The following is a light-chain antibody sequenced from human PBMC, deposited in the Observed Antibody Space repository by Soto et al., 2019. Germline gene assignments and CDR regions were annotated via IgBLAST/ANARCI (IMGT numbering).Light chain of an antibody. CDR1: SGHSSYA. CDR3: QTWGSGIRVV. CDR2: LNSDGSH. Sequence: QLVLTQSPSASASLGASVKLTCTLSSGHSSYAIAWHQQQPEKGPRYLMKLNSDGSHSKGDGIPDRFSGSSSGAERYLTISSLQSEDEADYYFQTWGSGIRVVFGGGTKLTVL. J-gene: IGLJ2*01. V-gene: IGLV4-69*01.